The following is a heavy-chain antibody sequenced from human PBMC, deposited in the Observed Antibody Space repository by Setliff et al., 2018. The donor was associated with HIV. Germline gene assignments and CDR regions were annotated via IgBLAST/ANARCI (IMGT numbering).Heavy chain of an antibody. CDR2: LNDRGHI. D-gene: IGHD1-26*01. V-gene: IGHV4-34*01. J-gene: IGHJ1*01. CDR3: ARDPKYYYKYFQY. CDR1: GFTFGDYA. Sequence: PGGSLRLSCTASGFTFGDYAMSWVRQAPGKGLEWIVELNDRGHINYNPSPKSRVTISVDTSKNQFSLKLSSVTAADTAVYYCARDPKYYYKYFQYWGPGTLVTVSS.